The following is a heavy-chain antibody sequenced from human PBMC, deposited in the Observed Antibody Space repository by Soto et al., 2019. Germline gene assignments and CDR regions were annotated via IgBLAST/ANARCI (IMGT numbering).Heavy chain of an antibody. CDR2: IDPSDSYT. Sequence: GESLKISCKGSGYSFTSYWISWVRQMPGKGLEWMGRIDPSDSYTNYSPSFQGQVTISADKSISTAYLQWSSLKASDTAMYYCATTYYYDSSGYFFDYWGQGTLVTVSS. CDR1: GYSFTSYW. D-gene: IGHD3-22*01. V-gene: IGHV5-10-1*04. J-gene: IGHJ4*02. CDR3: ATTYYYDSSGYFFDY.